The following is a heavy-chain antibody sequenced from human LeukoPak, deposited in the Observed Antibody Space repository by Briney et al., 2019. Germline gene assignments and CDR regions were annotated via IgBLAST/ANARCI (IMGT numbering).Heavy chain of an antibody. CDR3: ARHRENSGWYIDY. J-gene: IGHJ4*02. Sequence: SETLSLTCAVSGGSISSSNWWSWVRQPPGKGLEWIGEIYHSGSTKYNPSLKSRVTISVDKSKNQFSLKLSSVAAADTAVYYCARHRENSGWYIDYWGQGTLVTVSS. CDR1: GGSISSSNW. CDR2: IYHSGST. V-gene: IGHV4-4*02. D-gene: IGHD6-19*01.